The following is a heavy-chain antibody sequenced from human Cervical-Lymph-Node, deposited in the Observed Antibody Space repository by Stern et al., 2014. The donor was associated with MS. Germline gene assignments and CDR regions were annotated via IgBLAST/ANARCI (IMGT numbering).Heavy chain of an antibody. V-gene: IGHV2-70*01. CDR1: GFSLSTSGMC. CDR3: ARGRYDFWSGYYTEGAFDI. CDR2: IDLDDDK. Sequence: QVTLKESGPALVKPTQTLTLTCTFSGFSLSTSGMCVSWIRQPPGKALEWLALIDLDDDKYYSTSLKPRLTISKDSSKNQVVLTMTNMDPVDTATYYCARGRYDFWSGYYTEGAFDIWGQGTMVTVSS. J-gene: IGHJ3*02. D-gene: IGHD3-3*01.